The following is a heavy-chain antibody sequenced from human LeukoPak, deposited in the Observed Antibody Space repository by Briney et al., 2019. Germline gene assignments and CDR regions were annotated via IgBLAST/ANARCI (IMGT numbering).Heavy chain of an antibody. V-gene: IGHV1-46*01. D-gene: IGHD6-6*01. Sequence: ASVKVSCKASGYTFPSYFMHWVRQAPGQGLEWMGIISPTGGSTTYAQKFQGGVTMTRDTSTSTVYMELSSLRSDDTAVYYCARTAARRFDYWGQGTLVTVSS. CDR1: GYTFPSYF. CDR2: ISPTGGST. CDR3: ARTAARRFDY. J-gene: IGHJ4*02.